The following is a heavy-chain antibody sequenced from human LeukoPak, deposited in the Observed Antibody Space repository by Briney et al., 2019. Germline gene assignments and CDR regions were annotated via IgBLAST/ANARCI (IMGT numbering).Heavy chain of an antibody. CDR1: GYTFTSYA. Sequence: ASVKVSCKASGYTFTSYAMHWVRQAPGQRLEWMGWIHAGNGNTKYSQKSQGRVTITRDTSASTAYMELSSLRSEDTAVYYCARVGSSTYDYWGQGTLVTVSS. J-gene: IGHJ4*02. CDR3: ARVGSSTYDY. D-gene: IGHD6-6*01. CDR2: IHAGNGNT. V-gene: IGHV1-3*01.